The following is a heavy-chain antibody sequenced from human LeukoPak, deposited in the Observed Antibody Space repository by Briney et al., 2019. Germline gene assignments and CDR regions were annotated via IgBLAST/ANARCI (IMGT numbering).Heavy chain of an antibody. J-gene: IGHJ6*03. D-gene: IGHD1-1*01. Sequence: SQTLSLTCAISGDSVSSNSDAWNWIRQSPSRGLEWLGRTYYRSKWYNDYAVSVKSRITINPDTSKNQFSLQLNSVTPEDTAVYYCARFTTGTTGRNYYYYMDVWGKGTTVTVSS. CDR1: GDSVSSNSDA. CDR2: TYYRSKWYN. CDR3: ARFTTGTTGRNYYYYMDV. V-gene: IGHV6-1*01.